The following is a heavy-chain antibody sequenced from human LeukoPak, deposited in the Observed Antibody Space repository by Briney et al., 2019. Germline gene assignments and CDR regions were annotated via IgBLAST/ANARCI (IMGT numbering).Heavy chain of an antibody. D-gene: IGHD3-10*01. CDR3: ARDGENYYGSGSYYFGGWFDP. CDR2: INPNSGGT. J-gene: IGHJ5*02. V-gene: IGHV1-2*02. CDR1: GYTFTGYY. Sequence: ASVKVSCKASGYTFTGYYMHWVRQAPGQGLEWMGWINPNSGGTNYAQKFQGRVTMTRDTSISTAYMELSRLRSDDTAVYYCARDGENYYGSGSYYFGGWFDPWGQGTLVTVSS.